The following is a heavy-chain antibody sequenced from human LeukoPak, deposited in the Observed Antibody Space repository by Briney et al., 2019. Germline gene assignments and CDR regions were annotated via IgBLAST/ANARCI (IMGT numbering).Heavy chain of an antibody. CDR3: ARDYSSPRFFDY. CDR2: INPSGGST. Sequence: GASVKVSCKASGYTFTSYYMHWVRQAPGQGLEWTGIINPSGGSTSYAQKFQGRVTMTRDTSTSTVYMDLSSLRSEDTAVYHCARDYSSPRFFDYWGQGTLVTVSS. J-gene: IGHJ4*02. V-gene: IGHV1-46*03. D-gene: IGHD6-13*01. CDR1: GYTFTSYY.